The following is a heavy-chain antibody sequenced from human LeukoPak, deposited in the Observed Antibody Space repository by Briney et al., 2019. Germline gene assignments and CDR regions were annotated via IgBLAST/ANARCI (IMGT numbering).Heavy chain of an antibody. Sequence: SETLSLTCTVSGYSISSGYYWGWIRQPPGKGLEWIGSIYHSGSTYYNPSLKSRVTISVDASKNQFSLKLSSVTAADTAVYYCARVGGLSYDSSGYFPDYWGQGTLVTVSS. CDR2: IYHSGST. D-gene: IGHD3-22*01. J-gene: IGHJ4*02. CDR1: GYSISSGYY. CDR3: ARVGGLSYDSSGYFPDY. V-gene: IGHV4-38-2*02.